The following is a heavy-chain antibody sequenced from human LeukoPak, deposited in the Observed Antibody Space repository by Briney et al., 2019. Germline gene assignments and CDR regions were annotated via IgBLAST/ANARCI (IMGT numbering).Heavy chain of an antibody. Sequence: ASVNVSCKPSGYTFTIYYMHWVRQDPGQRLEWMEIINPSGGSTSYEQKLQGRVTMTRDASMSTVYMELRSLRSEATAVYYCARNCLLLLATGVSYYFDYWGQGTLVTVSS. CDR3: ARNCLLLLATGVSYYFDY. J-gene: IGHJ4*02. CDR2: INPSGGST. V-gene: IGHV1-46*04. D-gene: IGHD1-14*01. CDR1: GYTFTIYY.